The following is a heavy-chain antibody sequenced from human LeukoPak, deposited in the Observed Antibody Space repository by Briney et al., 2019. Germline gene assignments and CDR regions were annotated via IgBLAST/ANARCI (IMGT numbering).Heavy chain of an antibody. J-gene: IGHJ4*02. Sequence: GALRLSCAASGFTFSSYGMHWVRQAPGKGLEWEAVISYDGSNKYYADSVKGRFTISRDNSKNTLYLQMNSLRAEDTAVYYCAKESSSGSYYDYWGQGTLVTVSS. D-gene: IGHD3-10*01. CDR2: ISYDGSNK. CDR3: AKESSSGSYYDY. V-gene: IGHV3-30*18. CDR1: GFTFSSYG.